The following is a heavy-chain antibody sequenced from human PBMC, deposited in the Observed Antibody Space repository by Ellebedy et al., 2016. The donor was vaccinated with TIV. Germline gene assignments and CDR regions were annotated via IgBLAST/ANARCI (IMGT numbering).Heavy chain of an antibody. Sequence: AASVKVSCKASGYTFTDYYMHWVRQAPGQGLEWMGWINPNSGGTNYAQKFQGRVTMTRDTSISTAYMELSRLRSDDTAVYYCARGFDGYSSGCPRNWGQGTLVTVSS. J-gene: IGHJ4*02. CDR1: GYTFTDYY. V-gene: IGHV1-2*02. CDR3: ARGFDGYSSGCPRN. D-gene: IGHD6-19*01. CDR2: INPNSGGT.